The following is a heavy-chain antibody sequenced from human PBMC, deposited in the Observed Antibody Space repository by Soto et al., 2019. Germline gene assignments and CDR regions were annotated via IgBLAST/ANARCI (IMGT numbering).Heavy chain of an antibody. CDR2: IYPGDSDT. Sequence: PGESLKISCKGSGYSFTSYWIGWVRQMPGKGLEWMGIIYPGDSDTRYSPSFQGQVTISADKSISTAYLQWSRLKASDTAMYYCARQNCSSTSCLSRKYYYYGMDVWGQGXTVTVYS. D-gene: IGHD2-2*01. J-gene: IGHJ6*02. V-gene: IGHV5-51*01. CDR3: ARQNCSSTSCLSRKYYYYGMDV. CDR1: GYSFTSYW.